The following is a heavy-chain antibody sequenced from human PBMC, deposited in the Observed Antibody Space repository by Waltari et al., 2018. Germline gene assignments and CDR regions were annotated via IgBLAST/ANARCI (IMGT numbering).Heavy chain of an antibody. V-gene: IGHV4-39*01. CDR3: VRPGSTVTPRAFDI. CDR2: MYYTGGT. D-gene: IGHD4-17*01. Sequence: QLQLQESGPGLVKPSETRSLNCTSAVGPIRSSYNWAWVRQPPGKGLEWVGTMYYTGGTYNNPSLESRLTMSIDTSKNQFSLKLSYVTASDTAFYYCVRPGSTVTPRAFDIWGQGIKVTVSS. J-gene: IGHJ3*02. CDR1: VGPIRSSYN.